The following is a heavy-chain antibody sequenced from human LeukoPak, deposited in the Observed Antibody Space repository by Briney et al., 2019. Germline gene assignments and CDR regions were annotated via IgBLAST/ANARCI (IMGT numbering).Heavy chain of an antibody. Sequence: SETLSLTCAVYGGSFSGYSWSWIRQTPGKGLEWIGEINHGGSINYNPSLKSRVTISVDTSKNQFSLKLTSVTAADTAVYYCARRGSGWHAWGQGNLVTVSS. CDR1: GGSFSGYS. V-gene: IGHV4-34*01. D-gene: IGHD6-19*01. CDR2: INHGGSI. J-gene: IGHJ5*02. CDR3: ARRGSGWHA.